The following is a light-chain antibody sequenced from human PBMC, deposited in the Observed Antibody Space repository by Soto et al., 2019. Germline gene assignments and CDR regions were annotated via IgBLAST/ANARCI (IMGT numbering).Light chain of an antibody. CDR1: SSDVGGYNY. CDR2: EVR. Sequence: QSALTQPPSASGSPGQSVTISCTGTSSDVGGYNYVSWYQHHAGKAPKLLIYEVRKRRSGVPDRFAGSKSGITASLTVSGREPEEEGDYYCCSYAGSRTQVVFGGGTQLTVL. J-gene: IGLJ2*01. V-gene: IGLV2-8*01. CDR3: CSYAGSRTQVV.